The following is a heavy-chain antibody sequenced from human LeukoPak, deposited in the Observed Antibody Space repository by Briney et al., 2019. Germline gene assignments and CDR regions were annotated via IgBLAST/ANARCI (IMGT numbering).Heavy chain of an antibody. CDR3: ARWDIRGTAHQLDY. CDR2: INQDGSAK. CDR1: GFTLSAHW. J-gene: IGHJ4*02. D-gene: IGHD1-7*01. V-gene: IGHV3-7*01. Sequence: GGSLRLSCAASGFTLSAHWMTWVRQAPGKGLEWVANINQDGSAKYFLASVKGRFTISRDNAKNSMYLQMNSPRAEDTAVYYCARWDIRGTAHQLDYWGQGILVTVSS.